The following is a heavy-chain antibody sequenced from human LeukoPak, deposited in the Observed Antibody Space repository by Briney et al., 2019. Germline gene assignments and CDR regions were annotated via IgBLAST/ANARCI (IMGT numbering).Heavy chain of an antibody. D-gene: IGHD3-22*01. CDR1: GGSISSGGYS. CDR3: ARAHSRLYYFDY. V-gene: IGHV4-31*11. Sequence: PSQTLSLTCAVSGGSISSGGYSWSWIRQPPGKGLEWIGYIYYSGSTYYNPSLKSRVTISVDTSKNQFSLKLSSVTAADTAVYYCARAHSRLYYFDYWGQGTLVTVSS. CDR2: IYYSGST. J-gene: IGHJ4*02.